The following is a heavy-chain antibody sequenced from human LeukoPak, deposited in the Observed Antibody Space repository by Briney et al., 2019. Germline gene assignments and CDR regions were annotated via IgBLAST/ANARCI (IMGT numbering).Heavy chain of an antibody. CDR1: VGSMCIYY. Sequence: SVTQSLTCTVSVGSMCIYYGICLRGSPEEAVVGIVYIYYSGCTNYNRSFKGRVTISVDTSKNQFSLKLRSVTAADTAVYYCARVNIVGATEFDYWGQGTLVTVSS. D-gene: IGHD1-26*01. CDR3: ARVNIVGATEFDY. J-gene: IGHJ4*02. CDR2: IYYSGCT. V-gene: IGHV4-59*13.